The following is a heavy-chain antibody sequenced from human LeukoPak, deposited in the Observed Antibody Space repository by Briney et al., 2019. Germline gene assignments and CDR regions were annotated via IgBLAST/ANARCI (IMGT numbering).Heavy chain of an antibody. J-gene: IGHJ4*02. CDR1: GYTFTGYY. Sequence: ASVKVSCKASGYTFTGYYMHWVRQAPGQGLEWMGWINLNSGGTNYAQKFQGRVTMTRDTSISTAYMELSRLRSDDTAVYYCARVPAPYCSGGSCYSDFFDYWGQGTLVTVSS. CDR3: ARVPAPYCSGGSCYSDFFDY. D-gene: IGHD2-15*01. CDR2: INLNSGGT. V-gene: IGHV1-2*02.